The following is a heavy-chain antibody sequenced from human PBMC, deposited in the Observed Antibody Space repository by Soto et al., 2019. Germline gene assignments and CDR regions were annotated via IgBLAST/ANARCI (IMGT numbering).Heavy chain of an antibody. CDR2: IYYSGST. J-gene: IGHJ6*02. D-gene: IGHD3-10*01. V-gene: IGHV4-30-4*01. CDR1: GGCISNGDYY. Sequence: SETLSLTCFVSGGCISNGDYYWSCVRQPPGKGLECLGFIYYSGSTSYNPSLRSRLTISVDRSENQFSLKLSSVTVADTAVYYCARAYGGYYYGMNVWGQGTTVTVSS. CDR3: ARAYGGYYYGMNV.